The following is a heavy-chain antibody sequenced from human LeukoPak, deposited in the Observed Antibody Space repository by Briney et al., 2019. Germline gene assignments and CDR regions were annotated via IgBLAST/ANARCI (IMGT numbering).Heavy chain of an antibody. V-gene: IGHV4-34*01. CDR1: GGSFSGYY. CDR3: ARHDLVGATGGDY. Sequence: PSETLSLTCAVYGGSFSGYYWSWIRQPPGKGLEWIGEINHSGSTNYNPSLKSRVTISVDTSKNQFSLKLSSVTAADTAVYYCARHDLVGATGGDYWGQGTLVTVSS. CDR2: INHSGST. D-gene: IGHD1-26*01. J-gene: IGHJ4*02.